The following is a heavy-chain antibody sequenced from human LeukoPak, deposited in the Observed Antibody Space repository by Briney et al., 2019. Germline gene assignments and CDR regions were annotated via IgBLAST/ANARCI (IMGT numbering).Heavy chain of an antibody. V-gene: IGHV4-34*01. CDR1: GGSFSGYY. Sequence: SETLSLTCAVYGGSFSGYYWSWIRQPPGKGLEWIGEINHSGSTNYNRSLKGRVTISVDTSKNQFSLKLSSVTAADTAVYYCARAVYGSGSYTFDYWGQGTLVTVSS. D-gene: IGHD3-10*01. J-gene: IGHJ4*02. CDR3: ARAVYGSGSYTFDY. CDR2: INHSGST.